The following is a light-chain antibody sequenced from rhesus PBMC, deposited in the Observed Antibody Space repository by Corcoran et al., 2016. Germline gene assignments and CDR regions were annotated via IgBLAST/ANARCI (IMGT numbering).Light chain of an antibody. CDR1: SSDVGGYNY. Sequence: QAAPTQPPSVSGSPGQSVTISCHGTSSDVGGYNYVSWYQQHPGKAPKLMIYGVSKRSSGVSDRFSGSKSGNTASLTISGLQAEDEADYYCCSYTTSSTFIFGAGTRLTVL. J-gene: IGLJ1*01. CDR2: GVS. V-gene: IGLV2S7*01. CDR3: CSYTTSSTFI.